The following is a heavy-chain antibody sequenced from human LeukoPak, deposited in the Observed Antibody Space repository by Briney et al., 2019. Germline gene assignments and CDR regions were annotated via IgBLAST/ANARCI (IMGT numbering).Heavy chain of an antibody. Sequence: GGSLRLSCVASGFSFTSYWMSWVRQAPGKGLEFVADINQDAGTSNYVDSVKGRFTISRDNAENSLYLQMSSLRAEDTALYYCARDPGWSSFDIWGQGIMVTVSS. V-gene: IGHV3-7*01. CDR2: INQDAGTS. CDR1: GFSFTSYW. CDR3: ARDPGWSSFDI. J-gene: IGHJ3*02. D-gene: IGHD2-15*01.